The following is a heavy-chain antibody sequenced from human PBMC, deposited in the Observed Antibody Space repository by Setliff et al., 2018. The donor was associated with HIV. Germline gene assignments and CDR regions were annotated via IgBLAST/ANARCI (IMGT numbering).Heavy chain of an antibody. D-gene: IGHD3-3*01. CDR3: ARALAGGPYYDFWSGSYRDQYNYMDV. Sequence: ASVKVSCKASGYTFNNYDIHWVRQATGEGLEWMGWMNPKTGNTGYAQKFQDRVTLTRNTSISIAYMELSGLTSEDTAVYYCARALAGGPYYDFWSGSYRDQYNYMDVWGKGTKVTV. CDR2: MNPKTGNT. CDR1: GYTFNNYD. V-gene: IGHV1-8*02. J-gene: IGHJ6*03.